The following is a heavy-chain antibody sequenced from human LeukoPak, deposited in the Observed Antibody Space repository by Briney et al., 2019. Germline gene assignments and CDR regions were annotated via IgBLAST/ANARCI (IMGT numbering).Heavy chain of an antibody. Sequence: GGSLILSCAASGFPFSSYGMHWVRQAPAKGLEWVAVIWSDGSSKHYADSVKGRFTISRDNSKNTLYLQMSSLRAEDTALYYCARGQPPSYYDMDVWGQGTTVTVSS. CDR2: IWSDGSSK. J-gene: IGHJ6*02. CDR3: ARGQPPSYYDMDV. CDR1: GFPFSSYG. D-gene: IGHD6-13*01. V-gene: IGHV3-33*01.